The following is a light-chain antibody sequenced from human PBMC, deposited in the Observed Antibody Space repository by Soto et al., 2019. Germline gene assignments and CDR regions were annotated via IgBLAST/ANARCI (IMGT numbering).Light chain of an antibody. V-gene: IGKV3-20*01. J-gene: IGKJ1*01. CDR3: QQGGGSLWT. CDR2: GAS. Sequence: EIVLTQSPGTLSMSPGERATLSCRASQSVRSDFLAWYQHKPGQAPRLVIYGASTRATGIPDRFSGSGSGTDFTLTISRLEPEDVAVYYCQQGGGSLWTFGQGTKVEIK. CDR1: QSVRSDF.